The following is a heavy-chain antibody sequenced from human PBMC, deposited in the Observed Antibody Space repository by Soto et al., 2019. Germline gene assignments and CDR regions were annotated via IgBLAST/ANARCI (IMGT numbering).Heavy chain of an antibody. V-gene: IGHV5-10-1*01. CDR3: ARRDLASSSWYGGGYYGMDV. Sequence: GESLKISCKGSGYSFTSYWISWVRQMPGKGLEWMGRIDPSDSYTNYSPSFQGRVTISADKSISTAYLQWSSLKASDTAMYYCARRDLASSSWYGGGYYGMDVWGQGTTVNVSS. CDR2: IDPSDSYT. CDR1: GYSFTSYW. J-gene: IGHJ6*02. D-gene: IGHD6-13*01.